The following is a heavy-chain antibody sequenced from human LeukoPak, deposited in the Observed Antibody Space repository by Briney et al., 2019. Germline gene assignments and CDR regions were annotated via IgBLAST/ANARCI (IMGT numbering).Heavy chain of an antibody. CDR1: GFTFDDYA. D-gene: IGHD6-19*01. J-gene: IGHJ4*02. V-gene: IGHV3-9*01. Sequence: GRSLRLSCAASGFTFDDYAMRWVRQAPGKGLEWVSGISWNSGGIGYGDSVKGRFTISRDKAKNSLYLQMNSLRADDTALYYCAKGKKMTVAGLFDYWGQGTLVTVSS. CDR2: ISWNSGGI. CDR3: AKGKKMTVAGLFDY.